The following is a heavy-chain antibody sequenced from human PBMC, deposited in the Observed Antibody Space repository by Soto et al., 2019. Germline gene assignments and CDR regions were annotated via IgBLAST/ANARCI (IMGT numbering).Heavy chain of an antibody. CDR3: ARSNDAYYYGSGSYSLDY. J-gene: IGHJ4*02. D-gene: IGHD3-10*01. CDR1: GGTFSSYA. CDR2: IIPIFGTA. Sequence: QVQLVQSGAEVKKPGSSVKVSCKASGGTFSSYAISWVRQAPGQGLEWMGGIIPIFGTANYAQKFQGRVTITADDSTSTAYMELSSLRSEDTAVYYCARSNDAYYYGSGSYSLDYWGQGTLVTVSS. V-gene: IGHV1-69*01.